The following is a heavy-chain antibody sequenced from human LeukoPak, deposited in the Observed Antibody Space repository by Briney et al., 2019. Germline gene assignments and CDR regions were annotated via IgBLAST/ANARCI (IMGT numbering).Heavy chain of an antibody. Sequence: ASVKVSCKASGYTFTNYHINWVRQATGQGLEWVGWMNPNNGDSGYAQKFQGRVTITRDTSISTSYMELRSLISDDTAVYFCARTTSLTASGYDYWGQGTLVTVSS. D-gene: IGHD6-25*01. CDR1: GYTFTNYH. CDR3: ARTTSLTASGYDY. J-gene: IGHJ4*02. CDR2: MNPNNGDS. V-gene: IGHV1-8*03.